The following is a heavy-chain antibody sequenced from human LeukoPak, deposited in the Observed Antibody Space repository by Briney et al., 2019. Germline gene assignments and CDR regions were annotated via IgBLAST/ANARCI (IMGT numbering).Heavy chain of an antibody. D-gene: IGHD5-18*01. CDR2: IKSKTDGGTT. Sequence: PGGSLRLSCAASGFTFSDYYMSWIRQAPGKGLEWVGRIKSKTDGGTTDSAAPVKGRFTISRDDSKNTLHLQMNSLKIEDTAVYFCSTDSVATAMTLDYWGQGTLVTVSS. V-gene: IGHV3-15*01. J-gene: IGHJ4*02. CDR1: GFTFSDYY. CDR3: STDSVATAMTLDY.